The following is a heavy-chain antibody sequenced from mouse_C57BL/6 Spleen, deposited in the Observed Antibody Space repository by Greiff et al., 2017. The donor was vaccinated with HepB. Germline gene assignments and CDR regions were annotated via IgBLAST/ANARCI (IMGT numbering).Heavy chain of an antibody. Sequence: EVKLVESGGGLVKPGGSLKLSCAASGFTFSSYAMSWVRQTPEKRLEWVATISDGGSYTYYPDNVKGRFTISRDNAKNNLYLQMSQLKSEDTAMYYCARDGDGYDSWFAYWGQGTLVTVSA. D-gene: IGHD2-2*01. CDR1: GFTFSSYA. V-gene: IGHV5-4*01. CDR3: ARDGDGYDSWFAY. CDR2: ISDGGSYT. J-gene: IGHJ3*01.